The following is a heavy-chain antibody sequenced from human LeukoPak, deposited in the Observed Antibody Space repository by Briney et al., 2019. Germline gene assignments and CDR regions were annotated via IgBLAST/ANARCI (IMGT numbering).Heavy chain of an antibody. D-gene: IGHD1/OR15-1a*01. J-gene: IGHJ4*02. CDR3: ATWAPRASTRGVY. V-gene: IGHV3-48*04. CDR2: ISGSSSTI. CDR1: GFTITGYA. Sequence: GGSLRLSCVVSGFTITGYAMNWLRQAPGKGPEWVSYISGSSSTIYHADSVRGRFTISRDNARNSVYLQMNNLRAEDTAVYYCATWAPRASTRGVYWGQGTLVTVSS.